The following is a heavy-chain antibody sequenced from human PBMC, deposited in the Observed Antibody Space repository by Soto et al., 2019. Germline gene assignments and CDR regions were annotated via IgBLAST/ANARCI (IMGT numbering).Heavy chain of an antibody. V-gene: IGHV4-39*01. Sequence: SETLSLTCSVSGVSLNSGHYYWVWIRQSPGKGLAWIASVYYDESTYYNPSLKSRVTISIDKPKNQLSLTLKSVTAADTAVYYCGKVLIGATRHTDVDSWGQGALVTVSS. CDR3: GKVLIGATRHTDVDS. CDR1: GVSLNSGHYY. D-gene: IGHD2-15*01. J-gene: IGHJ4*02. CDR2: VYYDEST.